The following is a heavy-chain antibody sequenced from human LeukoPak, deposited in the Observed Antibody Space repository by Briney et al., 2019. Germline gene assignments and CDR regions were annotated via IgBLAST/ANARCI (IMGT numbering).Heavy chain of an antibody. CDR3: ARLKRDASDI. CDR1: GGSFSGYY. J-gene: IGHJ3*02. Sequence: PSETLSLTCAVYGGSFSGYYRSWIRQPPGKGLEWIGEINHSGSTNYNPSLKSRVTISVDTSKNQFSLKLSPVTAADTAVYYCARLKRDASDIWGQGTMVTVSS. V-gene: IGHV4-34*01. CDR2: INHSGST.